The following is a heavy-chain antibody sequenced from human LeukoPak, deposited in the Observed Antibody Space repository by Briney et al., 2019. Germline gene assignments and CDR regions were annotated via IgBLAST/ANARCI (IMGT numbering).Heavy chain of an antibody. D-gene: IGHD3-22*01. J-gene: IGHJ4*02. CDR1: GFTFSNYG. Sequence: GSLRLSCAASGFTFSNYGMTWVRQPPGKGLEWIGEINHSGSTNYNPSLKSRVTISVDTSKNQFSLKLSSVTAADTAVYYCARIRPGGSGYFYARGYFDYWGQGTLVTVSS. V-gene: IGHV4-34*01. CDR3: ARIRPGGSGYFYARGYFDY. CDR2: INHSGST.